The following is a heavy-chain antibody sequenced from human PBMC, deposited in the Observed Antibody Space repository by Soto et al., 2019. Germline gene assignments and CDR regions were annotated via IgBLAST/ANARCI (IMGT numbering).Heavy chain of an antibody. V-gene: IGHV1-46*01. CDR3: ARSQVARPWDV. CDR1: RYTFTNFY. Sequence: ASVTVSCKASRYTFTNFYIHWLRQAPGQGLEWMGIINPSGGSTTYPQTFQGRVTMTRDTSTSTVHMELIALRAEDTAVYYCARSQVARPWDVWGPGTTVTVS. D-gene: IGHD5-12*01. J-gene: IGHJ6*02. CDR2: INPSGGST.